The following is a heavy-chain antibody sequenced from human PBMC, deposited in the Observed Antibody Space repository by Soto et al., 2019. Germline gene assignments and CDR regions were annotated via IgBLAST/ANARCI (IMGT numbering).Heavy chain of an antibody. Sequence: ASETLSLTCTFAVVSISSSSYYCAWIRQPPWKGLDWIGSVSYGGSTYHNPSLRSRVTISVDTSKSQFFLDLTSVTAADTAIYYCGRHRRETGTSDQPLQSWGQGTLVNVSS. CDR2: VSYGGST. J-gene: IGHJ5*02. V-gene: IGHV4-39*01. CDR3: GRHRRETGTSDQPLQS. CDR1: VVSISSSSYY. D-gene: IGHD1-1*01.